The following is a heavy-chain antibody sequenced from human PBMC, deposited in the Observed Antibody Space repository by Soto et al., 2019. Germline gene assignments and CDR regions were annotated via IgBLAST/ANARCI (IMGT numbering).Heavy chain of an antibody. J-gene: IGHJ6*02. V-gene: IGHV1-2*04. D-gene: IGHD3-3*01. CDR2: INPNSGGT. Sequence: ASVKVSCKASGGTFSSYTISWVRQAPGQGLEWMGWINPNSGGTNYAQKFQGWATMTRDTSISTAYMELSRLISDDTAVYYCARDRTPTTYYDFWSGYYSGGSAYGMDVWGQGTTVTVS. CDR1: GGTFSSYT. CDR3: ARDRTPTTYYDFWSGYYSGGSAYGMDV.